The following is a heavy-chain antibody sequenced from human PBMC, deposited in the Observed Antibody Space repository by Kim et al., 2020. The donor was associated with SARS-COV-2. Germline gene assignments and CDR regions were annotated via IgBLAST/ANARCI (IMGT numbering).Heavy chain of an antibody. CDR2: NT. D-gene: IGHD2-8*02. V-gene: IGHV1-3*01. Sequence: NTRFSPHLQGRVTCARDTSANTAYMELSSLRSEDTAVYYCARDLFHTGFDYWGQGTLVAVSS. CDR3: ARDLFHTGFDY. J-gene: IGHJ4*02.